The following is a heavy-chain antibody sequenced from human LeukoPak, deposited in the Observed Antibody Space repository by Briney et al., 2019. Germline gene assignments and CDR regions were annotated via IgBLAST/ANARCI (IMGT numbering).Heavy chain of an antibody. J-gene: IGHJ5*02. V-gene: IGHV1-18*01. D-gene: IGHD2-15*01. CDR3: ARTPFYYCSGGSCYWFDP. CDR1: GYTFTSYG. CDR2: ISAYNGNT. Sequence: ASVKASCKASGYTFTSYGISWARQAPGQGLEWMGWISAYNGNTNYAQKLQGRVTMTTDTSTSTAYMELRSLRSDDTAVYYCARTPFYYCSGGSCYWFDPWGQGTLVTASS.